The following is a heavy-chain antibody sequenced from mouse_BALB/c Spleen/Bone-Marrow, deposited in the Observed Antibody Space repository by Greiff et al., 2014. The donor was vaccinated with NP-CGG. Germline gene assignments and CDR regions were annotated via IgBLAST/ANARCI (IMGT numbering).Heavy chain of an antibody. V-gene: IGHV1S56*01. J-gene: IGHJ2*01. Sequence: VQLQQSGPELVKPGASVRISCKASGYTFTSYYIHWVKQRPGQGLEWIGWIYPGNVNTKYNEKFKGKATLTADNSSSTAYMQLSSLTSEDSAVYFCARRVHYYGFYFDYWGQGTTLTVSS. CDR1: GYTFTSYY. CDR3: ARRVHYYGFYFDY. D-gene: IGHD1-2*01. CDR2: IYPGNVNT.